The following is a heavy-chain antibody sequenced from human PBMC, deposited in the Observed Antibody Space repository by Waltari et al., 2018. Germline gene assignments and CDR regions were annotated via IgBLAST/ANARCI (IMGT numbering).Heavy chain of an antibody. J-gene: IGHJ5*02. CDR3: ARGRQGYSGSYRAWFDP. Sequence: QVQLQQWGAGLLKPSETLSLTCAVYGGSFSGYYWNWIRQPPGKGLEWFGEINHTGSTNYNPSLKSRVTISVDTSKNQFSLKLSSVTAADTAVYYCARGRQGYSGSYRAWFDPWGQGTLVTVSS. V-gene: IGHV4-34*01. CDR1: GGSFSGYY. D-gene: IGHD1-26*01. CDR2: INHTGST.